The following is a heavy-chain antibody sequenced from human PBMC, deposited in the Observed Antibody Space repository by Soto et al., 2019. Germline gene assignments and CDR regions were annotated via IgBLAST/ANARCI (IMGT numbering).Heavy chain of an antibody. CDR2: ISGGGQTT. CDR1: GFTLTRFA. J-gene: IGHJ4*02. V-gene: IGHV3-23*01. D-gene: IGHD3-3*01. CDR3: AKDQRKPAIFGVVTLS. Sequence: EVQLLESGGGLGQPGGSLRLSCAGSGFTLTRFAMHWVRQVPGKGLEWVPAISGGGQTTSYADSVKGRFTVSRDNSNNTLYLQLNSLRVEDRAVNYCAKDQRKPAIFGVVTLSGGQGTLVTVSP.